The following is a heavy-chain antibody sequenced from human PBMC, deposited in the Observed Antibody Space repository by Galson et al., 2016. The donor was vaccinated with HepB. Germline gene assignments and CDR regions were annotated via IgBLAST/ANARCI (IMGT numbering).Heavy chain of an antibody. V-gene: IGHV5-51*01. CDR2: IYPGDSDT. CDR3: ARVPAAEYYYFYYGMDV. D-gene: IGHD2-2*01. J-gene: IGHJ6*02. Sequence: QSGAEVKKPGESLKISCKASGYTFLKYWIGWVRQMPGEGLELMGIIYPGDSDTRYSPSFEGQVPISNDKSIRTAYLQWNSLQASDTATYYCARVPAAEYYYFYYGMDVWGPGTTVTVSS. CDR1: GYTFLKYW.